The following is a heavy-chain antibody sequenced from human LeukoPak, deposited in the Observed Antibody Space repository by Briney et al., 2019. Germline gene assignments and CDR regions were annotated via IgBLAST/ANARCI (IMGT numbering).Heavy chain of an antibody. CDR3: ARSRIAVAAGYYYGMDV. CDR1: GFTFSSYS. CDR2: ISSSSSYI. V-gene: IGHV3-21*01. D-gene: IGHD6-19*01. J-gene: IGHJ6*02. Sequence: GGSLRLSCAASGFTFSSYSMNWVRQAPGKGLEWVSSISSSSSYIYYADSVKGRFTISRDNAKNSLYLQMNSLRAEDTAVYYCARSRIAVAAGYYYGMDVWGQGATVTVSS.